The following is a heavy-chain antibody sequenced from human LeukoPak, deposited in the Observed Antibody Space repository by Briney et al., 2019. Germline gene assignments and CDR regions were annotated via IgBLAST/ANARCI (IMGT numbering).Heavy chain of an antibody. V-gene: IGHV4-59*02. CDR1: GGSVSSYC. CDR3: ARYYSSTWYGYLDY. CDR2: IYYSGST. Sequence: SETLSLTCTVSGGSVSSYCWSWIRQPPGKGPEWIGYIYYSGSTSYNPSLKSRVTISVDTSKNQFSLKLSSVTAADTAVYYCARYYSSTWYGYLDYWGQGTLVTVSS. D-gene: IGHD6-13*01. J-gene: IGHJ4*02.